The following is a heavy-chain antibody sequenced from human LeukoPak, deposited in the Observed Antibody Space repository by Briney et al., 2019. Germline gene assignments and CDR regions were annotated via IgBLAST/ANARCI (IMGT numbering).Heavy chain of an antibody. CDR3: AKDLDGWSSSWYEDFDY. Sequence: GGSLRLSCAASGFTFSSYAMSWVRQAPGKSLEWVSAISGSGGSTYYADSVKGRFTISRDNSKNTLYLQMNSLRAEDTAVYYCAKDLDGWSSSWYEDFDYWGQGTLVTVSS. V-gene: IGHV3-23*01. J-gene: IGHJ4*02. CDR2: ISGSGGST. CDR1: GFTFSSYA. D-gene: IGHD6-13*01.